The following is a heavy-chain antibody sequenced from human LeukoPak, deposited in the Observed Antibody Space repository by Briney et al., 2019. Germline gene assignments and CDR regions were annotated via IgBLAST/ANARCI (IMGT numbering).Heavy chain of an antibody. CDR2: IYYSGST. D-gene: IGHD2-2*02. V-gene: IGHV4-30-4*01. CDR3: ASLYCSSTSCYTSDY. J-gene: IGHJ4*02. Sequence: SETLSLTCTVSGGSISSGDYYWSWIRQPPGKGLEWIGYIYYSGSTYYNPSLKSRVTISVDTSKNQFSLKLSSVTAADTAVYYCASLYCSSTSCYTSDYWGQGTLITVSS. CDR1: GGSISSGDYY.